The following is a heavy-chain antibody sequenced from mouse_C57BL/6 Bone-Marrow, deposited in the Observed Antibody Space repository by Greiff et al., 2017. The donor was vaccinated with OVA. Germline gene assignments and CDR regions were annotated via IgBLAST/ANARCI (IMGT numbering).Heavy chain of an antibody. CDR3: AIWLRDY. J-gene: IGHJ2*01. CDR1: GYTFTSYW. CDR2: IDPSDSDT. D-gene: IGHD2-2*01. V-gene: IGHV1-69*01. Sequence: QVQLQQPGAELVMPGASVKLSCKASGYTFTSYWMHWVKQRPGQGLEWIGEIDPSDSDTNYNQKFKGKATLTVDKSSSTAYMQLSSLTSEDSAVYYCAIWLRDYWGQGTTLTVSS.